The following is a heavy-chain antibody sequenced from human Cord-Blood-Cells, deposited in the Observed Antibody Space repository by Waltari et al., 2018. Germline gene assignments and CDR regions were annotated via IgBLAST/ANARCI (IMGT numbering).Heavy chain of an antibody. J-gene: IGHJ2*01. CDR2: ST. V-gene: IGHV4-59*01. D-gene: IGHD5-18*01. CDR3: ARALLGPFDAPERGYSYGVWYFDL. Sequence: STNYNPSLKSRVTISVDTSKNQFSLKLSSVTAADTAVYYCARALLGPFDAPERGYSYGVWYFDLWGRGTLVTVSS.